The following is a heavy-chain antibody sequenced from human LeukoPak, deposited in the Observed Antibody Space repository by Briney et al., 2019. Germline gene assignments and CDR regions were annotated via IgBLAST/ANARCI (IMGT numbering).Heavy chain of an antibody. CDR2: INHSGST. V-gene: IGHV4-34*01. Sequence: GSLRLSCAASGVDFDDHGMSWIRQPPGKGLEWIGEINHSGSTNYNPSLKSRVTISVDTSKNQFSLKLSSVTAADTAVYYCARGPRYCSSTSCQRIMPRNYGMDVWGQGTTVTVSS. CDR1: GVDFDDHG. CDR3: ARGPRYCSSTSCQRIMPRNYGMDV. J-gene: IGHJ6*02. D-gene: IGHD2-2*01.